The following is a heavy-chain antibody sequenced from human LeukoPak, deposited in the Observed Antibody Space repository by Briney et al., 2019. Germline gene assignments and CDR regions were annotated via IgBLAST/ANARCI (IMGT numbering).Heavy chain of an antibody. V-gene: IGHV1-69*05. Sequence: SVKVSCKASGGTFSSYAISWVRQAPGQGFEWMGGIIPIFGTANYAQKFQGRVTITTDESTSTAYMELSSLRSEDTAVYYCARDFMGGYYIGWFDPWGQGTLVTVSS. CDR2: IIPIFGTA. CDR3: ARDFMGGYYIGWFDP. CDR1: GGTFSSYA. J-gene: IGHJ5*02. D-gene: IGHD3-3*01.